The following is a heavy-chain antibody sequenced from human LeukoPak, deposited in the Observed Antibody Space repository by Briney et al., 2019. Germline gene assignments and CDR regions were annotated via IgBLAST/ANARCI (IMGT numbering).Heavy chain of an antibody. V-gene: IGHV4-4*07. CDR1: GGSINNYY. CDR2: IYTSGST. D-gene: IGHD3-10*01. Sequence: SETLSLTCTVSGGSINNYYWSWIRQPAGKGLEWIGRIYTSGSTNYNPSLKSRVTMSVDTSKNQFSLKLSSVTTADTAVYYCARDEFGEFNNWFDPWGQGTLVTVSS. CDR3: ARDEFGEFNNWFDP. J-gene: IGHJ5*02.